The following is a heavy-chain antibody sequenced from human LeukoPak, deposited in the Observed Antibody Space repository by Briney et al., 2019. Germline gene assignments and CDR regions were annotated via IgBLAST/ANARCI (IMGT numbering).Heavy chain of an antibody. D-gene: IGHD3-10*02. CDR3: AKEYEAYHVRGVVA. J-gene: IGHJ5*02. V-gene: IGHV3-23*01. CDR2: ISGTGDRT. CDR1: GFTFSSYA. Sequence: GGSLRLSCAASGFTFSSYAMSWVRQAPGQGLEWVLVISGTGDRTYYADSVKGRFTICRENSKNTLYLQMNSLRAEDPAVCYCAKEYEAYHVRGVVAWGQGTLVTVSS.